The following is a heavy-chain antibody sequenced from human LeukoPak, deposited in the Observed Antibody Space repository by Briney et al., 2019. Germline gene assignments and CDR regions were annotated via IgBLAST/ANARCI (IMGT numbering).Heavy chain of an antibody. CDR2: ISYDGSDK. CDR1: GFTFSSYV. V-gene: IGHV3-30-3*01. CDR3: AKDSTSPAFGI. J-gene: IGHJ3*02. D-gene: IGHD2-2*01. Sequence: GRSLRLSCAASGFTFSSYVMHWVRQSPGKGLEWVALISYDGSDKYYEDSVKGRFTISRDNSKNTLYLQMNSLRAEDTAVYYCAKDSTSPAFGIWGQGTMVTVSS.